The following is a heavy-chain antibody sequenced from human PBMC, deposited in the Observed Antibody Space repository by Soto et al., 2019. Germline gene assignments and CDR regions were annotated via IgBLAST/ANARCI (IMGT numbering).Heavy chain of an antibody. V-gene: IGHV4-4*02. J-gene: IGHJ6*02. CDR2: LSRGDER. CDR1: GAPITTTKW. CDR3: ATQTICYTWGV. Sequence: QVQLQESGPGLVKPSETLSLTCTVSGAPITTTKWWAWVRLPPGKGLEWIGELSRGDERSSNPSPEGRFTMSLVKSSTHCSLRQTSVTAADTAIYYWATQTICYTWGVWGRGTSVTVS. D-gene: IGHD2-2*02.